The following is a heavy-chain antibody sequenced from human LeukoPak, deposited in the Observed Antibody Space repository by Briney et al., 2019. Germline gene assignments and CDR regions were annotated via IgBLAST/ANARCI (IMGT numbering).Heavy chain of an antibody. CDR1: GGTFSSYA. Sequence: SVKVSCKASGGTFSSYAISWVRQAPGQGLEWMGRIIPIFGTANYAQKFQGRVTITTDESTSTAYMELSSLRSEDTAVYYCASGEENSYGYYYYYYMDVWGKGTTVTISS. D-gene: IGHD5-18*01. V-gene: IGHV1-69*05. CDR3: ASGEENSYGYYYYYYMDV. J-gene: IGHJ6*03. CDR2: IIPIFGTA.